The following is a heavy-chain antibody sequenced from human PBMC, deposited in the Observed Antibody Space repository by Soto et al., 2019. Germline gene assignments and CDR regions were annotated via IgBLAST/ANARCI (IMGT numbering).Heavy chain of an antibody. CDR3: AKDSSMGPNQQDYYYYGMDV. V-gene: IGHV3-9*01. D-gene: IGHD3-10*01. CDR1: GFTFDDYA. J-gene: IGHJ6*02. Sequence: GGSLRLSCAASGFTFDDYAMHWVRQAPGKGLEWVSGISWNSGSIGYADSVKGRFTISRDNAKNSLYLQMNSLRAEDTALYYCAKDSSMGPNQQDYYYYGMDVWGQGTTVTVSS. CDR2: ISWNSGSI.